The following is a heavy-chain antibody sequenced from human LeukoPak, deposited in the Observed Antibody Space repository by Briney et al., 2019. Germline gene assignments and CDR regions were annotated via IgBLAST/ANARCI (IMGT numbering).Heavy chain of an antibody. CDR1: GYLFTNYW. CDR3: ARHPRNYCAGSGYYSIDAFDL. D-gene: IGHD3-22*01. J-gene: IGHJ3*01. Sequence: GESLKISCKGSGYLFTNYWIGWVRQMPGKGLEWMGIIYPGDSETRYSPSFQGQVTISADKSINTAYLQWSSLTASDTAMYYCARHPRNYCAGSGYYSIDAFDLWGQGTMVTVSS. CDR2: IYPGDSET. V-gene: IGHV5-51*01.